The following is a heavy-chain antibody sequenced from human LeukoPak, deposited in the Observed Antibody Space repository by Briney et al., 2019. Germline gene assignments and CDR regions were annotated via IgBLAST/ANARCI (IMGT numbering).Heavy chain of an antibody. CDR2: ISAYNGNT. J-gene: IGHJ3*02. D-gene: IGHD2-15*01. Sequence: ASVKVSCKASGYTFTSYGISWVRQAPGQGLEWMGWISAYNGNTNYAQKLQGRVTMTTDTSTSTAYMELRSLRSDDTAVYYCARDSRGNWGDDAFDIWGQGTMVTVSS. V-gene: IGHV1-18*01. CDR1: GYTFTSYG. CDR3: ARDSRGNWGDDAFDI.